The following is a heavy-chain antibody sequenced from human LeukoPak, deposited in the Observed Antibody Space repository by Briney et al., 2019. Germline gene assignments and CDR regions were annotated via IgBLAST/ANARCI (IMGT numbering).Heavy chain of an antibody. CDR1: GFTFSNSW. Sequence: GGSLRLSCVVSGFTFSNSWMSWVRQAPGKGLEWVANIKQDGNEKYYVDSVKGRFTISRDNAKNSLYLQMNSLRAEDTAVYYCARDWCSSTLGHDAFDIWGQGTMVTVSS. J-gene: IGHJ3*02. D-gene: IGHD2-2*01. CDR2: IKQDGNEK. V-gene: IGHV3-7*01. CDR3: ARDWCSSTLGHDAFDI.